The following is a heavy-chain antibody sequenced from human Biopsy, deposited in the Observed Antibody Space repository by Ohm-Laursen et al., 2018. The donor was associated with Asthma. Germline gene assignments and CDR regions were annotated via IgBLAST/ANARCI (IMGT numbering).Heavy chain of an antibody. Sequence: RSLRLSCAAPGFVFSQCGMHWVRQGPGKGLEWVALVSSDGHNKYYEDSVKGRFTISRDNSRNRLYLQINRLTVEDSAVYFCARQSGQDYGDSSGFDIWGQGTKVAVSS. CDR2: VSSDGHNK. D-gene: IGHD3-22*01. J-gene: IGHJ3*02. CDR1: GFVFSQCG. CDR3: ARQSGQDYGDSSGFDI. V-gene: IGHV3-30*03.